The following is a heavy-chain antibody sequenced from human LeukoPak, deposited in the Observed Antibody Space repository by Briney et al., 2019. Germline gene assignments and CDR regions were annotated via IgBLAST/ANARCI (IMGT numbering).Heavy chain of an antibody. CDR2: IIPIFGTA. CDR3: ARDLSETYYYDSSGYPTDY. CDR1: GGTFSSYA. V-gene: IGHV1-69*01. Sequence: GSSVKVSCKASGGTFSSYAISWVRQAPGQGLEWMGGIIPIFGTANYAQKFQGRVTITADESTSTAYMELRSLRSDDTAVYYCARDLSETYYYDSSGYPTDYWGQGTLVTVSS. J-gene: IGHJ4*02. D-gene: IGHD3-22*01.